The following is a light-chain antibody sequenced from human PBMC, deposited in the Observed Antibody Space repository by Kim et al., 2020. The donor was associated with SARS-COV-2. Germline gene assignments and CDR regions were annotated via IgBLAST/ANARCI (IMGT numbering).Light chain of an antibody. Sequence: EIVMTQSPATLSVSPGERATLSCRASQSVSRNLAWYQQKPGQAPRLLMYGASTRATGIPASFSGSGSGTEFTLTITSLQSEDFAVYYCQQYNNWPLYTFGQGTKLEI. J-gene: IGKJ2*01. CDR2: GAS. V-gene: IGKV3-15*01. CDR1: QSVSRN. CDR3: QQYNNWPLYT.